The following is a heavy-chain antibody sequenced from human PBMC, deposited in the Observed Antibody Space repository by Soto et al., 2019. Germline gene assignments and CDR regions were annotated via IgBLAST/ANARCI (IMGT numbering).Heavy chain of an antibody. J-gene: IGHJ4*02. CDR1: GGSVSSGSYY. CDR3: AGVSSGWYYSDY. V-gene: IGHV4-61*01. CDR2: MYNSGST. D-gene: IGHD6-19*01. Sequence: SETLSLTCTVSGGSVSSGSYYWSWIRQPPGKGLEWIGYMYNSGSTNYNPSLKSRVIISVDTSKNQFSLKLSSVTAADTAVYYCAGVSSGWYYSDYWGQGTLVTVSS.